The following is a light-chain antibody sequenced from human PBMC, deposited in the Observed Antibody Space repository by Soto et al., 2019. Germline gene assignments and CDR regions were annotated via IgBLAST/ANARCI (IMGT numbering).Light chain of an antibody. CDR2: RNN. V-gene: IGLV1-44*01. CDR3: AAWDDSLNGVV. Sequence: QSVLTQPPSASGTPGQRVTISCSGSSSNIGSKTVNWYQQLPGTAPKLLIYRNNQRPSGVPDRFSGSKSGTSASLAISGLQYEDEADYYCAAWDDSLNGVVFGGGTKLTVL. J-gene: IGLJ2*01. CDR1: SSNIGSKT.